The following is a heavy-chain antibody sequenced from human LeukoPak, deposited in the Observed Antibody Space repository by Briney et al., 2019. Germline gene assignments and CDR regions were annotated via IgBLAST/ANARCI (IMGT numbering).Heavy chain of an antibody. Sequence: ASVKVSCKASGYTFTSYYMHWVRQAPGQGLEWMGIINPSGGSTSYAQKFQGRVTMTRDTSTSTVYMELSSLRSEDTAVYYCAREVVVIMDPSHFDYWVQGTLVTVSS. V-gene: IGHV1-46*01. CDR3: AREVVVIMDPSHFDY. J-gene: IGHJ4*02. CDR1: GYTFTSYY. D-gene: IGHD3-22*01. CDR2: INPSGGST.